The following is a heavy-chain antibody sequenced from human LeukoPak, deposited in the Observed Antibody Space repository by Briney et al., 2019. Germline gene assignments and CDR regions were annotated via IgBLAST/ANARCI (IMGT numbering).Heavy chain of an antibody. V-gene: IGHV1-18*01. CDR1: GYTFTSYG. Sequence: ASVKVSCKASGYTFTSYGISWVLQAPGQGLEWIGLISAYNGNTNYAQKLQGRVTMTTDTSTSTAYMELRSLKSDDTAVYYCARDLQGGGWSALFDYWGQGTLVTVSS. D-gene: IGHD2-15*01. CDR3: ARDLQGGGWSALFDY. J-gene: IGHJ4*02. CDR2: ISAYNGNT.